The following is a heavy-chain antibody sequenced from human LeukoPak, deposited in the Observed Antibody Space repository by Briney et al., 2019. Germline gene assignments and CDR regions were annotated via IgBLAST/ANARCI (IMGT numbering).Heavy chain of an antibody. V-gene: IGHV1-46*01. CDR1: GYTFTNNF. CDR2: INPSGGST. D-gene: IGHD4-23*01. J-gene: IGHJ5*02. Sequence: GASVKVSCKASGYTFTNNFMHWVRQAPGQGLEWMGLINPSGGSTLYAEKFQGRIIMTRDMSTATDYMELSSLRSEDTAVYYCARDNSIGDRGWWFDPWGQGTLVTVSS. CDR3: ARDNSIGDRGWWFDP.